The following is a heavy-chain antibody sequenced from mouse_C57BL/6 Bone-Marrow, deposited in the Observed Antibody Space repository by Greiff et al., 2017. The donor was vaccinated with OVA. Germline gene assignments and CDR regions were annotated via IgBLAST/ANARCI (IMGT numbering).Heavy chain of an antibody. CDR3: ARWNSNYNYAMDY. CDR2: IDPNSGGT. Sequence: VKLMESGAELVKPGASVKLSCKASGYTFTSYWMHWVKQRPGRGLEWIGRIDPNSGGTKYNEKFKSKATLTVDKPSSTAYMQLSSLTSEDSAVYYCARWNSNYNYAMDYWGQGTSVTVSS. V-gene: IGHV1-72*01. J-gene: IGHJ4*01. D-gene: IGHD2-5*01. CDR1: GYTFTSYW.